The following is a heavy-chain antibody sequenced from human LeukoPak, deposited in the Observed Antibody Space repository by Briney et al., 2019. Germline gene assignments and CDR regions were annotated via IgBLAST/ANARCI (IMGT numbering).Heavy chain of an antibody. CDR2: ISYDGSNK. D-gene: IGHD6-13*01. CDR1: GFTFSSYA. J-gene: IGHJ6*02. Sequence: GGSLRLSCAASGFTFSSYAMHWVRQAPGKGLEWVAVISYDGSNKYYADSVKGRFTISRDNSKNTLYLQMNSLRAEDTAVYYCARGPPRGIAAAGHGYYYYYGMDVWGQGTTVTASS. V-gene: IGHV3-30-3*01. CDR3: ARGPPRGIAAAGHGYYYYYGMDV.